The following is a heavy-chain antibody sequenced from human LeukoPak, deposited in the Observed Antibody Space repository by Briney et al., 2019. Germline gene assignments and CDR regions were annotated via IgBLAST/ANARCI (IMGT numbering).Heavy chain of an antibody. CDR2: IYYSGST. Sequence: SETLSLTCTVSGGSISSSSYYWGWIRQPPGKGLEWIGSIYYSGSTNYNPSLKSRVTISVDTSKNQFSLKLSSVTAADTAVYYCARDSGTIYDYWGQGTLVTVSS. CDR3: ARDSGTIYDY. CDR1: GGSISSSSYY. V-gene: IGHV4-39*07. J-gene: IGHJ4*02. D-gene: IGHD1-1*01.